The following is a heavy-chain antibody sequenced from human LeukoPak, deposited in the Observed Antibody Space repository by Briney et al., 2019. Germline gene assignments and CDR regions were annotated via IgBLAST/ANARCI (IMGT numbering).Heavy chain of an antibody. Sequence: ASVKVSCKASGYTFTSYDINWVRQATGQGLEWMGWMNPHSGNTGYAQKFQGRVTMTRNTSKSTAYMELSSLRSDDTAVYYCARGQKSALTYGSGTSAYYFDYWGQGTLVTVSS. CDR3: ARGQKSALTYGSGTSAYYFDY. CDR2: MNPHSGNT. J-gene: IGHJ4*02. CDR1: GYTFTSYD. V-gene: IGHV1-8*01. D-gene: IGHD3-10*01.